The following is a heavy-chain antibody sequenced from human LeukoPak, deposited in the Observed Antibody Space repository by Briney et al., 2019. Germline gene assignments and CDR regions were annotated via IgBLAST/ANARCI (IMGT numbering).Heavy chain of an antibody. Sequence: PGGSLRLSCADSGFTFSSYAMSWVRQAPGKGLEWVSAISGSGGSTYYADSVKGRFTISRDNSKNTLYLQMNSLRAEDTAVYYCAKDSSGWYENDYWGQGTLVTVSS. CDR3: AKDSSGWYENDY. D-gene: IGHD6-19*01. CDR1: GFTFSSYA. CDR2: ISGSGGST. J-gene: IGHJ4*02. V-gene: IGHV3-23*01.